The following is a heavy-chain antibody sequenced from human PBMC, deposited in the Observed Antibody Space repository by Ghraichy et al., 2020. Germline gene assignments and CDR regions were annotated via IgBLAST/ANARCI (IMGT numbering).Heavy chain of an antibody. V-gene: IGHV3-7*01. Sequence: GGSLRLSCAASGFAYSSYWMNWVRQAPGKGLEWVAYIKYDGSAEYYVDSVKGRFGISRVNAKNSLFLQMNSLRAEDTAVYYCARGWGRFDYWGQGTLVTVSS. D-gene: IGHD2-21*02. CDR2: IKYDGSAE. J-gene: IGHJ4*02. CDR3: ARGWGRFDY. CDR1: GFAYSSYW.